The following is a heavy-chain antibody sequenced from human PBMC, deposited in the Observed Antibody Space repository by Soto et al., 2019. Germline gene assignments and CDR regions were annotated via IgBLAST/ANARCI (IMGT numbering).Heavy chain of an antibody. V-gene: IGHV4-39*01. D-gene: IGHD5-18*01. CDR1: GGSISSSSYY. CDR3: ARPVETAMAQTYFDY. CDR2: IYYSGST. Sequence: QLQLQESGPGLVKPSETLSLTCTVSGGSISSSSYYWGWIRQPPGKGLEWIGSIYYSGSTYYNPSLKSRVTISVDTSKNQFSLKLSSVTAADTAVYYCARPVETAMAQTYFDYWGQGTLVTVSS. J-gene: IGHJ4*02.